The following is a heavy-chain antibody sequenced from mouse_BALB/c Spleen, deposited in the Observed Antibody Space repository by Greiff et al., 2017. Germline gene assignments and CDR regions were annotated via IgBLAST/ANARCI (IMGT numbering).Heavy chain of an antibody. CDR3: TRDYRYPFAY. D-gene: IGHD2-14*01. Sequence: EVKVEESGGGLVQPGGSMKLSCVASGFTFSNYWMNWVRQSPEKGLEWVAEIRLKSNNYATHYAESVKGRFTISRDDSKSSVYLQMNNLRAEDTGIYYCTRDYRYPFAYWGQGTLVTVSA. V-gene: IGHV6-6*02. CDR1: GFTFSNYW. J-gene: IGHJ3*01. CDR2: IRLKSNNYAT.